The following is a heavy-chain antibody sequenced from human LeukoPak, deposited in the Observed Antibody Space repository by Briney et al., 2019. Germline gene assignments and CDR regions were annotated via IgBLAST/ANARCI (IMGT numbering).Heavy chain of an antibody. Sequence: GGSLRLSCAASGFTFSNYAMTWVRQAPGKGLEWVANIKQDGSEKYYVDSVKGRFTISRDNAKNSLYLQMNSLRAEDTAVYYCAREITVTTGWFDPWGQGTLVTVSS. CDR2: IKQDGSEK. CDR1: GFTFSNYA. V-gene: IGHV3-7*01. CDR3: AREITVTTGWFDP. D-gene: IGHD4-17*01. J-gene: IGHJ5*02.